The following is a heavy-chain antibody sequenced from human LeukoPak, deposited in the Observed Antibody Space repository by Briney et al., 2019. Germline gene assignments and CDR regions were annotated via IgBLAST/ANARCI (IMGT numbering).Heavy chain of an antibody. CDR1: GGSISSSSYY. D-gene: IGHD6-13*01. V-gene: IGHV4-39*01. CDR3: ARPGIAAAGPIDY. CDR2: IYYSGST. Sequence: PSETLSLTCTVSGGSISSSSYYWGWIRQPPGKGLEWIGSIYYSGSTYYNPSLKSRVTISVDTSKNQFSLKLSSVTAADTAVYYCARPGIAAAGPIDYWGQGTLVTVSS. J-gene: IGHJ4*02.